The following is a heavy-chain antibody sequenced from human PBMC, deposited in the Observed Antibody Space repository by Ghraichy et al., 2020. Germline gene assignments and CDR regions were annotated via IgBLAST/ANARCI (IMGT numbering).Heavy chain of an antibody. CDR1: GFTFSTFP. CDR2: ITGSGSTT. CDR3: AKRPPGLSWCPSYAMDV. V-gene: IGHV3-23*01. J-gene: IGHJ6*02. Sequence: GGSLRLSCAASGFTFSTFPMSWVRQVPGQGLEWVSVITGSGSTTYYADSVKGRFTISRDNSKNTLSLQMYSLRAEDTAVYYCAKRPPGLSWCPSYAMDVWGQGTTVTVSS. D-gene: IGHD2-15*01.